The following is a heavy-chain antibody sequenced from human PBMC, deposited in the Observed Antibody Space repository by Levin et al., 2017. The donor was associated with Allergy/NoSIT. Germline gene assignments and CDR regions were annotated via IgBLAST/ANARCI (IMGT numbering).Heavy chain of an antibody. CDR1: GYTFTRQY. Sequence: GASVKVSCKTSGYTFTRQYIHWVRQAPGQGLEWMALINPDGGSTSYAEKFQARVTITMDTSTSTVYMELNSLRSEDTAVYYCAREIGVLGPSSYYNFWRGYLDYWGQGTQVTVSS. CDR3: AREIGVLGPSSYYNFWRGYLDY. CDR2: INPDGGST. J-gene: IGHJ4*02. V-gene: IGHV1-46*01. D-gene: IGHD3-3*01.